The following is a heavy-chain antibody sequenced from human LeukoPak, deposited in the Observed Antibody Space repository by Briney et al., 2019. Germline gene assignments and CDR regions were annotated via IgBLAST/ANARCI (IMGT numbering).Heavy chain of an antibody. V-gene: IGHV4-30-2*01. CDR1: GDSISSGNYY. D-gene: IGHD3-10*01. Sequence: SQTLSLTCTVSGDSISSGNYYWTWIWQPSGKGLEWVGSIFHSGSTFYNPSLQSRVSMSVDSAKNQFSLKLPSVTAADTAVYYCARGPLWGTMVRGVPQVFDPWGQGTLVAVSS. CDR2: IFHSGST. J-gene: IGHJ5*02. CDR3: ARGPLWGTMVRGVPQVFDP.